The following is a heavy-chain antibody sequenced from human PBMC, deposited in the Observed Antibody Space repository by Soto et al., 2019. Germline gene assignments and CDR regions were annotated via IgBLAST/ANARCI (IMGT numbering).Heavy chain of an antibody. CDR2: IYSSGST. CDR3: AGGYRSTDRVFGY. J-gene: IGHJ4*02. D-gene: IGHD5-18*01. Sequence: EVQLVESGGGLIQPGGSLRLSCAASGFTVSNNYMTWVRQAPGKGLEWVSFIYSSGSTYYADSVKGRFTISSENFKKAPYLQRNTLGAEHRSGHYCAGGYRSTDRVFGYWGLGTRVTVSS. V-gene: IGHV3-53*01. CDR1: GFTVSNNY.